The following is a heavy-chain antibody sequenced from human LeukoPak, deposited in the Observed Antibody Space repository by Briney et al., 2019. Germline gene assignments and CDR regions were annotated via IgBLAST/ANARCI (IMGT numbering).Heavy chain of an antibody. CDR1: GFTFSSSA. V-gene: IGHV3-21*01. CDR2: INNIGSHI. CDR3: ARDRTGYSSIDF. D-gene: IGHD5-18*01. J-gene: IGHJ4*02. Sequence: GSLRLSCAASGFTFSSSAMNWVRQAPGKGLEWVSSINNIGSHIYYAGSVRGRFTISRDNAKNSLYLQMSSLRAEDTAVYYCARDRTGYSSIDFWGQGTLVTVSS.